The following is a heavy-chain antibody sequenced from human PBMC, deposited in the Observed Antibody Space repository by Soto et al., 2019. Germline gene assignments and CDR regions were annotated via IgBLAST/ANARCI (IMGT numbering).Heavy chain of an antibody. D-gene: IGHD2-2*03. CDR3: AREGNLGRWIQPLDS. V-gene: IGHV4-59*01. Sequence: SETPSPTCTVSCDSISSYSWSWVRQPPGKGLEWIGNIHYNGNTKYSPSLKSRVTMSVDTSKNHFSLKLISVTTADTAVYFCAREGNLGRWIQPLDSWGQGTLVTVSS. CDR2: IHYNGNT. CDR1: CDSISSYS. J-gene: IGHJ4*02.